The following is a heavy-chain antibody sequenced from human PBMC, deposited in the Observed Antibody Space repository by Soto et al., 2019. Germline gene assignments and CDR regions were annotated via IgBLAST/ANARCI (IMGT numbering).Heavy chain of an antibody. CDR2: INPTTSII. J-gene: IGHJ4*02. Sequence: WGSLRLSCAASGFTFRSYSLNWVRQAPGKGLEWISHINPTTSIIYYADSVRGRFTISRDNAKNSLYLQMNSLRDEDTAVYYCARRSSGYIFDYWGQGTLVTVSS. V-gene: IGHV3-48*02. CDR3: ARRSSGYIFDY. CDR1: GFTFRSYS. D-gene: IGHD5-12*01.